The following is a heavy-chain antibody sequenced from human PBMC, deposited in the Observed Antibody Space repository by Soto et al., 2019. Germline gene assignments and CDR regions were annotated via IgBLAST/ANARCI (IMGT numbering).Heavy chain of an antibody. CDR1: GFTFSGYV. CDR3: VKYTVTEDLGES. V-gene: IGHV3-23*01. D-gene: IGHD3-16*01. J-gene: IGHJ5*02. CDR2: VSRAGTYT. Sequence: EVQLLESGGDVVRPGGSLRLSCAASGFTFSGYVMGWVRQAPGKGLEWVAGVSRAGTYTFYADSVRGRFSISRDNSRDTVDLYMNALRGDDTAVYFCVKYTVTEDLGESWGQGTLVSVSS.